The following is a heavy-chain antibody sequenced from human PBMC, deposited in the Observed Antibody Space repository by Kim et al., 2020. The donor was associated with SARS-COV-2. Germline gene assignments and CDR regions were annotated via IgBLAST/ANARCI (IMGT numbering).Heavy chain of an antibody. V-gene: IGHV3-49*04. Sequence: GGSLRLSCTASGFTFGDYAMSWVRQAPGKGLEWVGFIRSKAYGGTTEYAASVKGRFTISRDDSKSIAYLQMNSLKTEDTAVYYCTRMGAVTMVRGVIPDAFDIWGQGTMVTVSS. D-gene: IGHD3-10*01. CDR2: IRSKAYGGTT. CDR3: TRMGAVTMVRGVIPDAFDI. CDR1: GFTFGDYA. J-gene: IGHJ3*02.